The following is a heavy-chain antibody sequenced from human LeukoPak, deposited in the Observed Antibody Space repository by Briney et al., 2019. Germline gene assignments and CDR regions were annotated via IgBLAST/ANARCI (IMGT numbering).Heavy chain of an antibody. J-gene: IGHJ4*02. V-gene: IGHV4-4*07. CDR1: GGSISNYY. D-gene: IGHD3-10*01. CDR2: IYASGST. Sequence: SETLSLTCTVSGGSISNYYWSWVRQPAGMGLEWIGRIYASGSTNYNPSLKSRGTMSVDTSNNQFPLNLSSVTAADTAVYYCARTSARGAQFDYWGQGTLVTVSS. CDR3: ARTSARGAQFDY.